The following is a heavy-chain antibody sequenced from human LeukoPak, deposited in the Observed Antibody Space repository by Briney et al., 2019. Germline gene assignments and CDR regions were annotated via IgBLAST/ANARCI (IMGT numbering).Heavy chain of an antibody. V-gene: IGHV1-2*02. Sequence: ASVTVSCKASGYTFTGYCIHRVRQAPGQGLEWMGWINPNNGGTNYAQRYQDRVTMTRDTSISTAYMELSSLRSDDTAVYYCARDPRGYSGYENWFDPWGQGTLVTVSS. D-gene: IGHD5-12*01. CDR2: INPNNGGT. CDR3: ARDPRGYSGYENWFDP. CDR1: GYTFTGYC. J-gene: IGHJ5*02.